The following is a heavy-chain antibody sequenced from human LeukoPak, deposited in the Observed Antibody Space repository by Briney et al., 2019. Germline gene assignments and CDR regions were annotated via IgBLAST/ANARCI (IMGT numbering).Heavy chain of an antibody. CDR2: VYPSGST. CDR3: ARRRDSSGYSPFDY. D-gene: IGHD3-22*01. J-gene: IGHJ4*02. Sequence: SETLSLTCTVSGYSINSGYYWSWIRQPAGKGLEYIGYVYPSGSTNYHPSLNNRVTISADTSKNQFSLELNSVTAADSAIYYCARRRDSSGYSPFDYWGQGTLVTVSS. V-gene: IGHV4-38-2*02. CDR1: GYSINSGYY.